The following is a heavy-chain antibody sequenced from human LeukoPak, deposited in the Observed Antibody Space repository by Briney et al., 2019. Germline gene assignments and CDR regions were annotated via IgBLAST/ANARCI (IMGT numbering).Heavy chain of an antibody. CDR2: INPNSGGT. Sequence: ASVKVSCKASGYTFTGYYMHWVRQAPGQGLEWMGWINPNSGGTNYAQKFQGRVTMTRDTSITTAYMELSSLRSDDTAVYYCARGSMGALVLLMNWFDPWGQGTLVIVSS. V-gene: IGHV1-2*02. J-gene: IGHJ5*02. D-gene: IGHD3-10*01. CDR3: ARGSMGALVLLMNWFDP. CDR1: GYTFTGYY.